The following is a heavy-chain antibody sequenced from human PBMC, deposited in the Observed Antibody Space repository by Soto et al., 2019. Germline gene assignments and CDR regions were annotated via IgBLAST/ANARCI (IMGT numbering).Heavy chain of an antibody. V-gene: IGHV4-59*01. CDR1: GGSISSYY. J-gene: IGHJ5*02. D-gene: IGHD6-6*01. CDR2: IYYSGST. Sequence: QVQLQESGPGLVKPSETLSLTCTVSGGSISSYYWSWIRQPPGKGLEWIGYIYYSGSTNYNPSLKSRVTISVDPSKNQFSLKLSSVTAADTAVYYCARAPIAARAFVWFDPWGQGTLVTVSS. CDR3: ARAPIAARAFVWFDP.